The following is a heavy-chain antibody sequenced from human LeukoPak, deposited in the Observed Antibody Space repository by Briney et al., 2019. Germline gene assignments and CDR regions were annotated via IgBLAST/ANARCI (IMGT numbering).Heavy chain of an antibody. V-gene: IGHV1-2*02. D-gene: IGHD3-22*01. CDR1: GYTFTGYC. CDR2: INPTSGDT. Sequence: ASVKVSCKASGYTFTGYCIHWVRQAPGQGLEWMGWINPTSGDTNYVQKFQGRVTMTRDTSISTTYMELNTLRSDDTAVYYCAKDNRYYYDTSGLRGIDYWGQGTLVTVSS. CDR3: AKDNRYYYDTSGLRGIDY. J-gene: IGHJ4*02.